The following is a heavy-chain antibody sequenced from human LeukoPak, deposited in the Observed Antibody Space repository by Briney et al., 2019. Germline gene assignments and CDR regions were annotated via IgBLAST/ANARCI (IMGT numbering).Heavy chain of an antibody. V-gene: IGHV4-61*08. CDR3: ARGPYYCSGASCLNWFDP. Sequence: PSETLSLTCTVSGDSISSSDYYWGWIRQPPGKGLEWIGYIYYSGSTNYNPSLKSRVTISVDTSKNQFSLKLSSVTAADTAVYYCARGPYYCSGASCLNWFDPWGQGTLVTVSS. D-gene: IGHD2-15*01. CDR1: GDSISSSDYY. J-gene: IGHJ5*02. CDR2: IYYSGST.